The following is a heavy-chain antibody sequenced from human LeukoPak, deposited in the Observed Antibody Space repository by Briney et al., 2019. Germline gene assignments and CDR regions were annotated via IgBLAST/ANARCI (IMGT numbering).Heavy chain of an antibody. Sequence: SETPSLTCAVYGGSFSDYHWSWIRQSPGKGLEWIGEINHSGTTNYNPSLKSRVTISVDTPKNQFSLKLGSVTAADTSVYYCARRPPNSGSYYGPSGLDYWGQGTLVTVSS. CDR3: ARRPPNSGSYYGPSGLDY. V-gene: IGHV4-34*01. J-gene: IGHJ4*02. CDR2: INHSGTT. CDR1: GGSFSDYH. D-gene: IGHD1-26*01.